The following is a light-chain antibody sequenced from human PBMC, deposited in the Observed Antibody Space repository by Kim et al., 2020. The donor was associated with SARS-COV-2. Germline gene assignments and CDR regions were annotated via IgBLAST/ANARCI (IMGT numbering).Light chain of an antibody. Sequence: ASGGDRVTSTWRASQGISSYFAWFQQKAGKVPKRLIYAASSVQSGVPSRCSGSGSGTEFTLTIRSLQPEDFATYYCLQHDSYPLTFGGGTKVDIK. CDR2: AAS. J-gene: IGKJ4*01. CDR3: LQHDSYPLT. CDR1: QGISSY. V-gene: IGKV1-17*03.